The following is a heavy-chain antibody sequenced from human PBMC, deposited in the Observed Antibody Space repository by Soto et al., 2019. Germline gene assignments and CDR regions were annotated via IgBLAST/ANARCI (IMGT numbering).Heavy chain of an antibody. D-gene: IGHD7-27*01. J-gene: IGHJ6*03. CDR1: GFILSDCA. Sequence: GGALRLSCAASGFILSDCAMNWVRQAPGKGLEWVSYISSSSSVIDYADSVKGRFTVSRDNARNSLYLQMNSLRAEDTAVYYCARDLSWGSNWYYYMDVWGKGTTVTVSS. CDR3: ARDLSWGSNWYYYMDV. CDR2: ISSSSSVI. V-gene: IGHV3-48*01.